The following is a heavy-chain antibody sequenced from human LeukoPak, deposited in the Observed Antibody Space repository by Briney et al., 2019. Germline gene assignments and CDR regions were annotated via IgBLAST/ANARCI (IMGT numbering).Heavy chain of an antibody. V-gene: IGHV3-7*01. CDR1: GFTFSSYG. CDR3: ARDLAYFDL. J-gene: IGHJ2*01. Sequence: GGSLRLSCAASGFTFSSYGMSWVRQAPGKGLEWVANIKQDGSEKYYVDSVKGRFTISRDNAKNSLYLQMNSLRAEDTAVYYCARDLAYFDLWGRGTLVTVSS. CDR2: IKQDGSEK.